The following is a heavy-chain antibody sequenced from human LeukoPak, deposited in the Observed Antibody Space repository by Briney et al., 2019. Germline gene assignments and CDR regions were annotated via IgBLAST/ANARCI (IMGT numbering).Heavy chain of an antibody. Sequence: GGSLRLSCAASGFTFSNYGMGWVRQAPGKGLGWVSLISGTAFSTYYADSVRGRFTISRDNSKNTVNLQMNSLRAEDTAVYYCAKDTGSGYDYFSYYFDNWGQGTLVTVSS. D-gene: IGHD5-12*01. V-gene: IGHV3-23*01. CDR1: GFTFSNYG. J-gene: IGHJ4*02. CDR2: ISGTAFST. CDR3: AKDTGSGYDYFSYYFDN.